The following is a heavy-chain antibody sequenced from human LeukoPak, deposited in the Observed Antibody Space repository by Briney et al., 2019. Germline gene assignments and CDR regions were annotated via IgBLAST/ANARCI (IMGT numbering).Heavy chain of an antibody. CDR3: ARGRLRYCDY. J-gene: IGHJ4*02. Sequence: PSETLSLTCAVYGGSFSGYYWSWIRQPPGKGLEWIGETNHSGSTNYNPSLKSRVTISVDTSKNQFSLKLSSVTAADTAVYYCARGRLRYCDYWGQGTLVTVSS. CDR2: TNHSGST. CDR1: GGSFSGYY. D-gene: IGHD3-9*01. V-gene: IGHV4-34*01.